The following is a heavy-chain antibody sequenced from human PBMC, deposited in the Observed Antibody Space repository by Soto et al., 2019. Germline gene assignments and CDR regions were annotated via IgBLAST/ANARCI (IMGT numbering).Heavy chain of an antibody. CDR2: INHSGST. D-gene: IGHD6-6*01. CDR3: ARVLHGEEQLFRSFDY. J-gene: IGHJ4*02. CDR1: GGSFSGYY. Sequence: SETLSLTCAVYGGSFSGYYWSWIRQPPGKGLEWIGEINHSGSTNYNPSLKSRVTISVDTSKNQFSLKLSSVTAADTAVYYCARVLHGEEQLFRSFDYWGQGTLVTVSS. V-gene: IGHV4-34*01.